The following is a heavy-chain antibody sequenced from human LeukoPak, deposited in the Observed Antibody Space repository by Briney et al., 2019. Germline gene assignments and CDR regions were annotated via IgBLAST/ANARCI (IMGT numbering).Heavy chain of an antibody. CDR3: TRDQTPYY. V-gene: IGHV3-49*04. Sequence: PGGSLRLSCTASGFTFGDYAMTWVRQAPGKGLEWVGFISSEAYGGTPEYAASVKGRFTISRDDSKSIAYLQMSSLKTEDTAVYYCTRDQTPYYWGQGTLVTVSS. CDR2: ISSEAYGGTP. J-gene: IGHJ4*02. CDR1: GFTFGDYA.